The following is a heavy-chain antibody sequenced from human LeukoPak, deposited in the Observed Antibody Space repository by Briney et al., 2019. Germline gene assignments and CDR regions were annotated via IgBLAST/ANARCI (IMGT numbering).Heavy chain of an antibody. V-gene: IGHV4-59*01. CDR1: GGSISSYY. J-gene: IGHJ3*02. CDR3: SRGRGYSRSFGAFDI. CDR2: IYYNGST. Sequence: SETLSLTCTFSGGSISSYYWSWIRQPPGKGLEGIGYIYYNGSTNYNPSLKRRVTISLDASKNHFSLKLSPVTAAGTAVYFWSRGRGYSRSFGAFDIWGQGTMVTVSS. D-gene: IGHD6-6*01.